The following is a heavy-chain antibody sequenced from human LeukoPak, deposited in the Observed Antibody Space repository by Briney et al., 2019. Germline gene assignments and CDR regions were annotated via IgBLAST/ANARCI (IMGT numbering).Heavy chain of an antibody. V-gene: IGHV4-34*04. Sequence: SQTLSLTCAVYGGSFSAHYWNWIRQVPGKGLEWIGGVNHSGSTNTNPSLKGRATLSLDTSKNQFSLKLTSVTAADTAFYYCARGARPLGWFVVGRPPSEYYFDNWGQGTQVTVSS. CDR3: ARGARPLGWFVVGRPPSEYYFDN. D-gene: IGHD3-3*01. CDR1: GGSFSAHY. J-gene: IGHJ4*02. CDR2: VNHSGST.